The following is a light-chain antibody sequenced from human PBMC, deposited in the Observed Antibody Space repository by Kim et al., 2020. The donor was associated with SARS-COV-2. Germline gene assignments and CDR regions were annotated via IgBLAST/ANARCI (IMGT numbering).Light chain of an antibody. CDR3: QKNNNWPIT. V-gene: IGKV3-15*01. CDR2: GAP. Sequence: VHPEERPTLAGTASEIVSINLAWNQQKPGQAPRLLIYGAPTRATAIPARFGGIGSGTEFPLTTASLQSEDFAVYYGQKNNNWPITSGQGKRL. CDR1: EIVSIN. J-gene: IGKJ5*01.